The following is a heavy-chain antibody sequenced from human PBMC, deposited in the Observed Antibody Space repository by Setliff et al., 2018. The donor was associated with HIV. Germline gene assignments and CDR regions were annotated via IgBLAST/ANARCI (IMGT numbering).Heavy chain of an antibody. V-gene: IGHV1-69*10. CDR1: GGTFTSYV. J-gene: IGHJ4*02. CDR3: ASSESYYYDSSGSDY. Sequence: GASVKVSCKASGGTFTSYVISWVRQAPGQGLEWTGGIIPILGIASYSQKFQGRVTITADESTSTAYMELSSLRSEDTAVYYCASSESYYYDSSGSDYWGQGTLVTVSS. D-gene: IGHD3-22*01. CDR2: IIPILGIA.